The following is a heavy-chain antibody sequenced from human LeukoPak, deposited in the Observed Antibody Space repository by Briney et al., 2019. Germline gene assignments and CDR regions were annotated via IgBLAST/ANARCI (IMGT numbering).Heavy chain of an antibody. CDR3: TRRFQH. V-gene: IGHV3-73*01. Sequence: GSLRLSCAASGFTFSNAWMSWVRQAPGKGLEWVGRIRSKANSYATAYAASVKGRFTISRDDSKNTAYLQMNSLKTEDTAVYYCTRRFQHWGQGTLVTVSS. CDR2: IRSKANSYAT. CDR1: GFTFSNAW. J-gene: IGHJ1*01.